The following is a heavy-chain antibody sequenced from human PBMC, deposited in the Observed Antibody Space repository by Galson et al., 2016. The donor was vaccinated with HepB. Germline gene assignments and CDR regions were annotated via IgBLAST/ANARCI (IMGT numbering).Heavy chain of an antibody. D-gene: IGHD2-2*01. CDR1: GYRFTGYY. CDR3: SRGASSSCDY. CDR2: VNTKTGDA. V-gene: IGHV1-2*02. Sequence: SVKVSCKVFGYRFTGYYIHWVRQAPGQGLEWMGWVNTKTGDAISAPRFPGRINVTRDRSSDTAYMELSRLTSDDSATYYCSRGASSSCDYWGQGTLVVVSS. J-gene: IGHJ4*02.